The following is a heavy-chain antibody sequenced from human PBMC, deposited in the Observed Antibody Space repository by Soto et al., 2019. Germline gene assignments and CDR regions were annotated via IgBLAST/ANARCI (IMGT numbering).Heavy chain of an antibody. D-gene: IGHD6-6*01. J-gene: IGHJ4*02. CDR3: ARDPHSSSADSDY. CDR2: ISSSSSAI. CDR1: GCTCSSYS. Sequence: PGGSLRLSCAASGCTCSSYSMSWVRQATGKGLEWISYISSSSSAIYYADSVKGRFTISRDNAKNSLYLQMNSLRDEDTAVYYCARDPHSSSADSDYWGQGTLVTVSS. V-gene: IGHV3-48*02.